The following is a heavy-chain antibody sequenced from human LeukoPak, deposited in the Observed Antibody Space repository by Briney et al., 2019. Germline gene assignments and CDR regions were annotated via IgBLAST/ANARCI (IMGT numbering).Heavy chain of an antibody. CDR2: IKQDGSEK. V-gene: IGHV3-7*01. J-gene: IGHJ4*02. D-gene: IGHD6-13*01. Sequence: PGGSLRLSCAASGFTFSSYWMSWVRQAPGKGLEWVANIKQDGSEKYNVDSAKGRFTISRDNAKNSLYLQMNSLRAEDTAVYYCARDYNPYSSSLDYWGQGTLVTVSS. CDR1: GFTFSSYW. CDR3: ARDYNPYSSSLDY.